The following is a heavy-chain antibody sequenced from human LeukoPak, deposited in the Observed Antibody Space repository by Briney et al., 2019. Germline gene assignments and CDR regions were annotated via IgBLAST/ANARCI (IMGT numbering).Heavy chain of an antibody. CDR3: ARAIYCSSTSCYPGGFDY. D-gene: IGHD2-2*01. CDR2: IGTAGDT. J-gene: IGHJ4*02. V-gene: IGHV3-13*01. Sequence: GGSLRLSCAASGFTFSSYDMHCVRQATGKGLGWVSAIGTAGDTYYPGSVKGRFTISRENAKNSLYLQMNSLRAGDTAVYYCARAIYCSSTSCYPGGFDYWGQGTLVTVSS. CDR1: GFTFSSYD.